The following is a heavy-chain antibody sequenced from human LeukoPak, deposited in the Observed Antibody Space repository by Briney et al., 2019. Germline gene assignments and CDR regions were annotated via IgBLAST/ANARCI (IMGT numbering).Heavy chain of an antibody. CDR3: ARVVGSGSYYTLGY. CDR1: GFTFSSYY. J-gene: IGHJ4*02. V-gene: IGHV3-74*03. Sequence: GGSLRLSCAASGFTFSSYYMHWVRQVPGKGLVWVSRINSGGSSTTYADSVKGRFTISRDNAKNTLYLQMNSLRAEDTAVYYCARVVGSGSYYTLGYWGQGTLVTVSS. D-gene: IGHD1-26*01. CDR2: INSGGSST.